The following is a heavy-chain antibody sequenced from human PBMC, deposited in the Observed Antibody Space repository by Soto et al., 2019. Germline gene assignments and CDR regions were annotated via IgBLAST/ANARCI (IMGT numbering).Heavy chain of an antibody. J-gene: IGHJ6*02. CDR2: ISSSSSYI. CDR3: ASGSGWYQLSGMDV. CDR1: GFTFSSYS. D-gene: IGHD6-19*01. Sequence: PGGSLRLSCAASGFTFSSYSMNWVRQAPGKGLEWVSSISSSSSYIYYADSVKGRFTISRDNAKNSLYLQMNSLRAEDTAVYYCASGSGWYQLSGMDVWGQGTTVTVSS. V-gene: IGHV3-21*04.